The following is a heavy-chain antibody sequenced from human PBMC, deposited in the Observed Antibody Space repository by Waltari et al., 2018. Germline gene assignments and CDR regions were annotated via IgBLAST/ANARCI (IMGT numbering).Heavy chain of an antibody. CDR2: ISGSGGST. V-gene: IGHV3-23*01. CDR3: AKDLGYYDSSGYYWQVGY. J-gene: IGHJ4*02. CDR1: GFTFSSYA. D-gene: IGHD3-22*01. Sequence: EVQLLESGGGLVQPGGSLRLSCAASGFTFSSYAISWVRQAPGKGLEWVSAISGSGGSTYYADSVKGRFTISRDNSKNTLYLQMNSLRAEDTAVYYCAKDLGYYDSSGYYWQVGYWGQGTLVTVSS.